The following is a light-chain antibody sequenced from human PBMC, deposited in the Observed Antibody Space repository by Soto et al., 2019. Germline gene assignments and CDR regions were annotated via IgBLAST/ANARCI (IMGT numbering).Light chain of an antibody. Sequence: VLTQSPATLSLSPGERATLSCRASQSVSNYLAWYQQKPGQAPRLLFYGASTRATGLPARFSGTGSGTEFTLTINSLQAEDSAVYYCQQYYNWPRTFGQGTRLEIK. J-gene: IGKJ5*01. CDR1: QSVSNY. V-gene: IGKV3-15*01. CDR2: GAS. CDR3: QQYYNWPRT.